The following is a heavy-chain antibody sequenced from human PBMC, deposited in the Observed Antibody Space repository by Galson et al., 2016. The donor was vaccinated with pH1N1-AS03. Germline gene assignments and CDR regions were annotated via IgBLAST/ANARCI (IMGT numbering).Heavy chain of an antibody. CDR1: GFTVSSKY. D-gene: IGHD1-7*01. CDR2: IYSGSTT. Sequence: SLRLSCAASGFTVSSKYMSWVRQAPGKGLEWVSVIYSGSTTYYADSVKGRFTISRDNSKNTLYLQMYSLRAEDTAVYYCARHPRVNWNYGEPSDYWGQGTPVTVSS. V-gene: IGHV3-66*04. CDR3: ARHPRVNWNYGEPSDY. J-gene: IGHJ4*02.